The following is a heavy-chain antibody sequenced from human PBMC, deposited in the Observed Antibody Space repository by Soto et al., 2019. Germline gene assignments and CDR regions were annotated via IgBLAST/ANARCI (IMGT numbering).Heavy chain of an antibody. V-gene: IGHV3-15*01. J-gene: IGHJ6*03. CDR3: TTMVVVPAAITYYYYMDV. CDR1: GFTFSNAW. Sequence: GGSLRLSCAASGFTFSNAWMSWVRQAPGKGLEWVGRIKSKTDGGTTDYAAPVKGRFTISRDDSKNTLYLQMNSLKTEDTAVYYCTTMVVVPAAITYYYYMDVWGKGTTVTVSS. CDR2: IKSKTDGGTT. D-gene: IGHD2-2*02.